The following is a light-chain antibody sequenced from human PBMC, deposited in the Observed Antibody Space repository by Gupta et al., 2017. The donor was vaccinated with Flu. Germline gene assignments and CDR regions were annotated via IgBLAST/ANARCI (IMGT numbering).Light chain of an antibody. V-gene: IGKV1-16*02. CDR1: QGISSY. CDR3: QHESSSPYI. J-gene: IGKJ2*01. Sequence: DIQMTQSPSSLSASVGDRVTITCRASQGISSYVAWFQQKPGEAPKSLIYAASTLRSGVPSKFSGSGSGTDFTLTISSLQPEDFATYYCQHESSSPYIFGQGTKMDIK. CDR2: AAS.